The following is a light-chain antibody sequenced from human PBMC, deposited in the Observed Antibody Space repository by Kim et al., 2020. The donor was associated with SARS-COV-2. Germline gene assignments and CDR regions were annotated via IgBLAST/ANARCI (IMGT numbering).Light chain of an antibody. Sequence: EIVLTQSPGTLSLSPGERATLSCRASQSVSSSYLAWYQLQPGQAPRLLIYGASSRATGIPDRFSGSGSGTDFTLTISRLEPEDFAVYYCQQYGSSPRTFGQGTKLEI. V-gene: IGKV3-20*01. CDR3: QQYGSSPRT. CDR2: GAS. CDR1: QSVSSSY. J-gene: IGKJ1*01.